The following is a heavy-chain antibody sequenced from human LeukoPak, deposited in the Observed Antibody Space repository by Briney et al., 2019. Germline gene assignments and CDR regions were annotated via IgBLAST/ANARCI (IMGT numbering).Heavy chain of an antibody. D-gene: IGHD2-15*01. CDR1: GGSISSGSYY. Sequence: PSETLSLTCTVSGGSISSGSYYWGWIRQPPGKGPEWIGSIYYRGSTYYNPSLKGRVTISVDTSKNQFSLNLSSVTAADTAVYYCARDWLYCSGGSCYSRYYFDYWGQGTLVTVSS. CDR3: ARDWLYCSGGSCYSRYYFDY. V-gene: IGHV4-39*07. CDR2: IYYRGST. J-gene: IGHJ4*02.